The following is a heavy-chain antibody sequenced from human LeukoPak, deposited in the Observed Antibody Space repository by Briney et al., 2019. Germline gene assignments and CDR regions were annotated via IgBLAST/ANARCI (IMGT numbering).Heavy chain of an antibody. CDR3: ARVDSDYPQYYYMDV. CDR1: GGSISSYY. CDR2: IYYSGST. D-gene: IGHD4-11*01. Sequence: PSETLSLTCTVSGGSISSYYWSWIRQPPGKGLEWIGYIYYSGSTNYNPSLKSRVTISVDTSKNQFSLKLSSVTAADTAVYYCARVDSDYPQYYYMDVWGKGTTVTVSS. V-gene: IGHV4-59*01. J-gene: IGHJ6*03.